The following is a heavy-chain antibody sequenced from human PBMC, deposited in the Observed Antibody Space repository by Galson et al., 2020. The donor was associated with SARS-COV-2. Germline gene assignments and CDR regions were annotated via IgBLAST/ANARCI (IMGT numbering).Heavy chain of an antibody. J-gene: IGHJ4*02. Sequence: GESLKISCAASGFTFSRYGMDWVRQAPGKGLEWVAIISYDGSSKYYADSVKGRFTISRDNSKNTLYLQMNSLRAEDTAVYYCAKDLSDGGDSGIFPDYWGQGTLVTVSS. V-gene: IGHV3-30*18. CDR2: ISYDGSSK. D-gene: IGHD2-21*01. CDR1: GFTFSRYG. CDR3: AKDLSDGGDSGIFPDY.